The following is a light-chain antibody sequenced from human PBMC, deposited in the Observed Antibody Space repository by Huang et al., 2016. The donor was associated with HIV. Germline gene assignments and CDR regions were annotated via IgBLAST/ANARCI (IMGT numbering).Light chain of an antibody. J-gene: IGKJ2*01. CDR1: QGIGNS. CDR2: EAS. V-gene: IGKV3-15*01. CDR3: QQYHEWPRT. Sequence: ERVLTQSPGTLSVSPGERATLSCRTSQGIGNSLAWYQLKPGQAPRLLSYEASTRASDVPARFSGGGSEIDFTLTISGLQSEDSAVYYCQQYHEWPRTFGQGTKVEIK.